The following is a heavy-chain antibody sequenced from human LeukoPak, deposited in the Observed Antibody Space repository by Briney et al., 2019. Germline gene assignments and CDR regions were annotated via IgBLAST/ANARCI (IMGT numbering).Heavy chain of an antibody. D-gene: IGHD3-3*01. V-gene: IGHV4-4*07. CDR2: IYTSGST. J-gene: IGHJ5*02. CDR3: ARDAHYDFWSGYQNWFDP. Sequence: SETLSLTCTVSGGSISSYYWSWIRQPAGKGLEWIGRIYTSGSTNYNPSLKSRVTISVDTSKNQFSLKLSSVTAADTAVYYCARDAHYDFWSGYQNWFDPWGQGTLVTVSS. CDR1: GGSISSYY.